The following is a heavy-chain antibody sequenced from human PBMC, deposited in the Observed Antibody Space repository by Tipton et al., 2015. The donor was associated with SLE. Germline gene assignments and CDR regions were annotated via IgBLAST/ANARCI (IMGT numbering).Heavy chain of an antibody. Sequence: LSLTCAVYGGSFSGYYWSWIRQPPGKGLEWVSSLSSSSFHIYYADSVKGRFTISRDNAKNSLYLQMNSRRVEDTAVYYCGRDGGLTYYYYYMDVWGRGTRVTVSS. D-gene: IGHD3-16*01. CDR1: GGSFSGYY. CDR3: GRDGGLTYYYYYMDV. V-gene: IGHV3-11*06. J-gene: IGHJ6*03. CDR2: LSSSSFHI.